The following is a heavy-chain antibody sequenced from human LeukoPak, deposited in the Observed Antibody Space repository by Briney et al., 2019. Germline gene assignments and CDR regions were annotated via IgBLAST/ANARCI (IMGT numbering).Heavy chain of an antibody. Sequence: ASVKVSCKASGYTFTSYGISWVRQAPGQGLEWMGWISAYNGNTNYAQKLQGRVTMTTDTSTSTAYMELRSLRSDDTDVYYCARETYYYDSSVERRFDYWGQGTLVTVSS. CDR2: ISAYNGNT. CDR1: GYTFTSYG. CDR3: ARETYYYDSSVERRFDY. V-gene: IGHV1-18*01. D-gene: IGHD3-22*01. J-gene: IGHJ4*02.